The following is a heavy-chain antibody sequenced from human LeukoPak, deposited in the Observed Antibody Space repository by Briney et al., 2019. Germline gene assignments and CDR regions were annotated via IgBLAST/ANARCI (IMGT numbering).Heavy chain of an antibody. CDR1: GYTFTSYD. V-gene: IGHV1-8*01. J-gene: IGHJ6*03. D-gene: IGHD3-16*01. CDR2: MNPNSGNT. Sequence: AASVKVSCKASGYTFTSYDINWVRQATGQGLEWMGWMNPNSGNTGYAQKFQGRVTMTRNTSISTAYMELSSLRSEDTAVYYCARRLGTYYYYYYMDVWGKGTTVTTSS. CDR3: ARRLGTYYYYYYMDV.